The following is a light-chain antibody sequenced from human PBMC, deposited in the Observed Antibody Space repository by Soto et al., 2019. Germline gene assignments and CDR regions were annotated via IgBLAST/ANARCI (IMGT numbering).Light chain of an antibody. V-gene: IGLV2-14*01. J-gene: IGLJ1*01. CDR3: SSFTGRSTYV. CDR1: SSDVGAYKY. CDR2: EVS. Sequence: QSALTQPASVSGSPGQSITISCTGTSSDVGAYKYVSWYQQYPGKAPKVMIYEVSNWPSGVSNRFSGSKSGNTASLTISGLQAEDEADYYCSSFTGRSTYVFGTGTKLTVL.